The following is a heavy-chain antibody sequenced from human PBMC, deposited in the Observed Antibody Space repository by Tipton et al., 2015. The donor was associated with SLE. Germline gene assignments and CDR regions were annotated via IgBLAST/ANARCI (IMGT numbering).Heavy chain of an antibody. D-gene: IGHD3-10*01. CDR2: IRKDGYEE. V-gene: IGHV3-7*04. Sequence: SLRLSCAASGFTFDYWMTWVRQAPGKGLEWVADIRKDGYEEYYVDSVKGRFTISRDNAKNSLYLQMNSLRDEDTAVYYCARGPDYGSRTDYLDPWGQGILVTVSS. J-gene: IGHJ5*02. CDR1: GFTFDYW. CDR3: ARGPDYGSRTDYLDP.